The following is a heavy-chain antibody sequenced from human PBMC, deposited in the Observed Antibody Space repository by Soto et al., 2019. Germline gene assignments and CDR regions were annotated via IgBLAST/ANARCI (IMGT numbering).Heavy chain of an antibody. CDR1: GGTFSSYA. V-gene: IGHV1-69*13. CDR2: IIPIFGTA. J-gene: IGHJ4*02. D-gene: IGHD3-22*01. Sequence: ASVKVSCKASGGTFSSYAISWVRQAPGQGLEWMGGIIPIFGTANYAQKFQGRVTITADESTSTAYMELSSLRSEDTAVYYCASYYYDSSGYSHYFDYWGQGTLVTVS. CDR3: ASYYYDSSGYSHYFDY.